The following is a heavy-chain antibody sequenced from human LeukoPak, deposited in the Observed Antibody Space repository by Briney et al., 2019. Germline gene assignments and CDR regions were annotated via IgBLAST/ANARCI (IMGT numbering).Heavy chain of an antibody. V-gene: IGHV3-7*03. CDR1: GFTFSSYW. J-gene: IGHJ4*02. CDR3: AKGVEYSGSSEFDY. Sequence: PGGSLRLSCAASGFTFSSYWMSWVRQAPGKGLEWVANIKQDGSAKHYVDSVKGRFTISRDNAKNSLYLQMNSLRAEDTAIYYCAKGVEYSGSSEFDYWGQGTLVTVSS. D-gene: IGHD1-26*01. CDR2: IKQDGSAK.